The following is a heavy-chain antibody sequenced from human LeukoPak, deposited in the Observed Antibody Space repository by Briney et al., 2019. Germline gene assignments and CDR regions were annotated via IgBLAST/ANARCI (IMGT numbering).Heavy chain of an antibody. D-gene: IGHD5-24*01. Sequence: GGSLRPSCAASGFSFSSSWMAWVRQAPGQGLEWVANLKQDAYQTFYLESVKGRFTISRDNAKNTLDLQMNSLRAEDTDVYYCLKIGMAAYWGQGTLVTVSS. CDR1: GFSFSSSW. V-gene: IGHV3-7*03. J-gene: IGHJ4*02. CDR3: LKIGMAAY. CDR2: LKQDAYQT.